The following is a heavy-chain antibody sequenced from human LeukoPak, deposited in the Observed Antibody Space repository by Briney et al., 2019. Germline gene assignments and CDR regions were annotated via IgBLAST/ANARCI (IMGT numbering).Heavy chain of an antibody. D-gene: IGHD3-10*01. V-gene: IGHV1-18*01. CDR3: ARPRMVRGVIAPYFDY. J-gene: IGHJ4*02. CDR1: GYTFTSYG. Sequence: ASVKVSCKASGYTFTSYGISWVRQAPGQGLEWMGWISVYNGNTNYAQKLQGRVTMTTDTSTSTAYMELRSLRSDDTAVYYCARPRMVRGVIAPYFDYWGQGTLVTVSS. CDR2: ISVYNGNT.